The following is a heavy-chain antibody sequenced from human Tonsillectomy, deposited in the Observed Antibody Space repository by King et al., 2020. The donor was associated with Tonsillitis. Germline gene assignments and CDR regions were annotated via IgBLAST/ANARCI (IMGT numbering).Heavy chain of an antibody. D-gene: IGHD5/OR15-5a*01. CDR2: ISYDGSNK. V-gene: IGHV3-30*03. J-gene: IGHJ6*02. Sequence: VQLVESGGGVVQPGRSLRLSCAASGFTFSSSAMHWVRQAPGKGLEWVAFISYDGSNKYYADSVKGRFTISRDNSKNTLYLQMNSLRAEDTAVYYCATEMSRTYCYYGMDVWGQGTTVTVSS. CDR3: ATEMSRTYCYYGMDV. CDR1: GFTFSSSA.